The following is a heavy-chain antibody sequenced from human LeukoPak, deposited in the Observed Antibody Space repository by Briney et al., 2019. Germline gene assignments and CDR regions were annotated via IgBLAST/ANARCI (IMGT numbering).Heavy chain of an antibody. CDR2: FDPEDGET. CDR1: GFTFSSYA. Sequence: GGSLRLSCAASGFTFSSYAMSWVRQAPGKGLEWMGGFDPEDGETIYAQKFQGRVTMTEDTSTDTAYMELSSLRSEDTAVYYCAIQAAADAFDIWGQGTMVTVSS. V-gene: IGHV1-24*01. D-gene: IGHD6-13*01. CDR3: AIQAAADAFDI. J-gene: IGHJ3*02.